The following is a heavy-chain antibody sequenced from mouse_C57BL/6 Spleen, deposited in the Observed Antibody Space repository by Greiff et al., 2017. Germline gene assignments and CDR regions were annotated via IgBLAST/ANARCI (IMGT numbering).Heavy chain of an antibody. CDR2: IYPGDGDT. V-gene: IGHV1-82*01. CDR1: GYAFSSSW. D-gene: IGHD1-1*01. CDR3: ARSGYYGTHWYFDV. J-gene: IGHJ1*03. Sequence: VQLQQSGPELVKPGASVKISCKASGYAFSSSWMNWVKQRPGKGLEWIGRIYPGDGDTNYNGKFKGKATLTADKSSSTAYMQLSSLTSEDSAVYFCARSGYYGTHWYFDVWGTGTTVTVSS.